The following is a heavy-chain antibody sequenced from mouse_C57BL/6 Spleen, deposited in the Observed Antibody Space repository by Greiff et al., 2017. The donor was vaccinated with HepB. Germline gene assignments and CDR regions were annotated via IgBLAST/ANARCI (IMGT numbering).Heavy chain of an antibody. CDR1: GYTFTSYW. Sequence: QVQLQQPGAELVRPGTSVKLSCKASGYTFTSYWMHWVKQRPGQGLEWIGVIDPSDSYTNYNQKFKGKATLTVDTSSSTAYMQLSCLTSEDSAVYYCARVGFDYYGSSLYYFDYWGQGTTLTVSS. V-gene: IGHV1-59*01. J-gene: IGHJ2*01. D-gene: IGHD1-1*01. CDR2: IDPSDSYT. CDR3: ARVGFDYYGSSLYYFDY.